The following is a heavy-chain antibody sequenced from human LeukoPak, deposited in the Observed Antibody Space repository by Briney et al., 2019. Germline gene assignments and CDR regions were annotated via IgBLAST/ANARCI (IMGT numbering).Heavy chain of an antibody. CDR2: IKQDGSEK. D-gene: IGHD6-19*01. CDR1: GFTFSSYA. J-gene: IGHJ4*02. Sequence: GGSLRLSCAASGFTFSSYAMSWVRQAPGKGLEWVANIKQDGSEKYYVDSVKGRFTISRDNAKNSLYLQMNSLRAEDTAVYYCARSKLVVAGNYFEYWGQGTLVTVSS. CDR3: ARSKLVVAGNYFEY. V-gene: IGHV3-7*01.